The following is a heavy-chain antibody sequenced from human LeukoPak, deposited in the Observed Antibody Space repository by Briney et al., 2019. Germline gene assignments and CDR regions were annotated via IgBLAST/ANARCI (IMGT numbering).Heavy chain of an antibody. V-gene: IGHV1-2*02. Sequence: ASVKVSCKASGYTFTGYYMHWVRQAPGQGLEWMGWINPNSGGTNYAQKFQGRVTMTRGTSISTAYMELSRLRSDDTAVYYCARPMVRGVIGVFDYWGQGTLVTASS. CDR1: GYTFTGYY. J-gene: IGHJ4*02. D-gene: IGHD3-10*01. CDR2: INPNSGGT. CDR3: ARPMVRGVIGVFDY.